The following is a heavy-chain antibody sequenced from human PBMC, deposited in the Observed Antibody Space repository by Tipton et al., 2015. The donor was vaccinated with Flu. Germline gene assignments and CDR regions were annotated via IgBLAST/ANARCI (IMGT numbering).Heavy chain of an antibody. CDR1: GFIFSSHW. V-gene: IGHV3-7*01. CDR3: VKEVGGPGSY. Sequence: SLRLSCAASGFIFSSHWMTWVRQAPGKGLEWVAAIKEDGSEKYYVDSVKGRFTISRDNAKNSLYLQMNSLRGEDTAIYYCVKEVGGPGSYWGQGTLVTVSS. CDR2: IKEDGSEK. J-gene: IGHJ4*02. D-gene: IGHD6-19*01.